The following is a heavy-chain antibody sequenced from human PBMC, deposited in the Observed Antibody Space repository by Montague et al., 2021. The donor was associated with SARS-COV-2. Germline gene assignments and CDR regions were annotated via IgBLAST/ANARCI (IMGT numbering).Heavy chain of an antibody. J-gene: IGHJ5*02. D-gene: IGHD4-17*01. CDR1: GDSISCTNYY. CDR2: IYYSGTT. Sequence: SETLSLTCTVSGDSISCTNYYWGWIRQPPGKGLDWIGTIYYSGTTYYNPSLKSRLTISIDTSKNQFSLKLTSVTAADTAVYYCARHRNYGDPSLDNWFDPWGQGTLVTVSS. V-gene: IGHV4-39*01. CDR3: ARHRNYGDPSLDNWFDP.